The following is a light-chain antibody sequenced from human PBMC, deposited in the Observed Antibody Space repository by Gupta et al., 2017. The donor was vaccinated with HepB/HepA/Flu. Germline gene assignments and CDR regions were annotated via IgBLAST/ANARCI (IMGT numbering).Light chain of an antibody. CDR2: DVS. J-gene: IGLJ2*01. Sequence: GTSSDVGGYNYVSWYQQHPGKAPKLMIYDVSNRPSGVSNRFSGSKSGNTASLTISVLQAEDEADYYCSSYTSSSSVVFGGGTKLTVL. CDR1: SSDVGGYNY. CDR3: SSYTSSSSVV. V-gene: IGLV2-14*04.